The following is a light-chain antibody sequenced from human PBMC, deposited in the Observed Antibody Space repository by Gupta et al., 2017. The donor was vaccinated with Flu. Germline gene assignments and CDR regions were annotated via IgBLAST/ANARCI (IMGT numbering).Light chain of an antibody. J-gene: IGLJ3*02. V-gene: IGLV1-40*01. CDR2: GNN. CDR3: QSYDSSLIGSV. Sequence: QSGLTQPPPVSGARGQRLTISCTGSSSNIGAGYDVHWYQQLPGTAPKLLIYGNNHRPSGVPDRFSGSKSGTSASLAITGLQADDEADYFCQSYDSSLIGSVFGGGTKLTVL. CDR1: SSNIGAGYD.